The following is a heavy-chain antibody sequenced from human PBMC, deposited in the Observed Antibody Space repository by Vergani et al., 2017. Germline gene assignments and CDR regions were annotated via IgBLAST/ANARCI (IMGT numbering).Heavy chain of an antibody. D-gene: IGHD6-13*01. J-gene: IGHJ5*02. CDR1: GGSISSGSYY. CDR3: ARGIAAAGNINWFDP. V-gene: IGHV4-61*02. Sequence: QVQLQESGPGPVKPSQTLSLTCTVSGGSISSGSYYWSWIRQPAGKGLEWIGRIYTSGSTNYNPSLKRRVTISVDTSKNQFSLKLSSVTAEDTAVYYCARGIAAAGNINWFDPWGQGTLVTVSS. CDR2: IYTSGST.